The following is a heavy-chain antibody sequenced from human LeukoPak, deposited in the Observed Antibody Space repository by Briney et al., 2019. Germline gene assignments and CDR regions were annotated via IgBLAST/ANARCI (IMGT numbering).Heavy chain of an antibody. Sequence: ASVKVSCKASGYTFTSYYMHWVRQAPGQGLEWMGGIIPIFGTANYAQKFQGRVTITADESTSTAYMELSSLRSEDTAVYYCARSSNSSGWYLRNDYWGQGTLVTVSS. CDR2: IIPIFGTA. CDR3: ARSSNSSGWYLRNDY. D-gene: IGHD6-19*01. V-gene: IGHV1-69*13. J-gene: IGHJ4*02. CDR1: GYTFTSYY.